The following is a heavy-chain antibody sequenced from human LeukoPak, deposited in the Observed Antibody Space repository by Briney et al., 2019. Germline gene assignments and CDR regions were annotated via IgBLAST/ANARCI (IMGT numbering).Heavy chain of an antibody. Sequence: ASVKVSCMVSGYTLTELSMHWVRQAPGKGLEWMGGFDPEDGETIYAQKFQGRFTMTEDTSTDTAYMELSSLRSEDTAVYYCARAHYASSNIKVPFDVWGKGTTVTVSS. V-gene: IGHV1-24*01. D-gene: IGHD3-22*01. J-gene: IGHJ6*04. CDR3: ARAHYASSNIKVPFDV. CDR2: FDPEDGET. CDR1: GYTLTELS.